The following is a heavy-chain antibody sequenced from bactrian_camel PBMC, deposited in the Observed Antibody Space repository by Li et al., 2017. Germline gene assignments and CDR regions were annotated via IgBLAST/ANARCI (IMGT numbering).Heavy chain of an antibody. D-gene: IGHD2*01. J-gene: IGHJ4*01. V-gene: IGHV3S1*01. CDR3: AKTLYGGSDYFPY. CDR2: INSGGSST. Sequence: VQLVESGGGLVQPGGSLRLSCRASGFTFGNNYMNWVRQAPGKGLEWVSTINSGGSSTYYGDSAKGRFTISRDNAKNTLYPQLNSLKTEDTAMYYCAKTLYGGSDYFPYWGQGTQVTVS. CDR1: GFTFGNNY.